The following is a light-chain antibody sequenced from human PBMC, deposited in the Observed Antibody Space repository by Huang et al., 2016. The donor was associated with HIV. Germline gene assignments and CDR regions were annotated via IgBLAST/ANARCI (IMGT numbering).Light chain of an antibody. Sequence: DIVMTQTPLSLSVTPGQPASISCKSSQGLLYREKIYLYWYLQKPGQSPQLLIYELSNLFSGVPDRFSGSGSPTDFTLKSSRVETEDVGVYYCMQGKQLPYTFGQGTRLEIK. CDR2: ELS. CDR3: MQGKQLPYT. V-gene: IGKV2-29*02. CDR1: QGLLYREKIY. J-gene: IGKJ2*01.